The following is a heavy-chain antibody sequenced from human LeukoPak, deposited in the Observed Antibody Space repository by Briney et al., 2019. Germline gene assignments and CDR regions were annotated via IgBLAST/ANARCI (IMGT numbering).Heavy chain of an antibody. CDR1: GDSFNNGLY. D-gene: IGHD3-22*01. V-gene: IGHV4-38-2*02. CDR3: ARAAYYYDSSGYYIDAFDI. J-gene: IGHJ3*02. CDR2: IPDSGNT. Sequence: SETLSLTCTVSGDSFNNGLYWGWIRQPPGKGLEWIGSIPDSGNTYYNPSLKSRVTISVDTSKNQFSLKLSSVTAADTAVYYCARAAYYYDSSGYYIDAFDIWGQGTMVTVSS.